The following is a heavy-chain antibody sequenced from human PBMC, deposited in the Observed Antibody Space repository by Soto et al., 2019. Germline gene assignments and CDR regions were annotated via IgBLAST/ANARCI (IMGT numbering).Heavy chain of an antibody. Sequence: LGESLTISCKGSGYSFTSYWISWVRQMPGKGLEWMGRIDPSDSYTNYSPSFQGHVTISADKSISTAYLQWSSLKASDTAMYYCAKHKVYYGSGSYSYYYYGMDVWGQGTTVTVSS. J-gene: IGHJ6*02. CDR3: AKHKVYYGSGSYSYYYYGMDV. V-gene: IGHV5-10-1*01. CDR2: IDPSDSYT. D-gene: IGHD3-10*01. CDR1: GYSFTSYW.